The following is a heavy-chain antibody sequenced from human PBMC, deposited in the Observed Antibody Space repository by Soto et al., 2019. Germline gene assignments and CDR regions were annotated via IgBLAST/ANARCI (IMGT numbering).Heavy chain of an antibody. D-gene: IGHD2-8*02. CDR2: INHSGST. CDR3: ARDKITGLFDY. J-gene: IGHJ4*02. CDR1: GGSFSGYY. V-gene: IGHV4-34*01. Sequence: QVQLQQWGAGLLKPSETLSLTCAVYGGSFSGYYWTWIRQPPGTGLEWIGEINHSGSTNYNPSLKSRVTISVDTSQNQFSLKLTSVTAADPAVYYCARDKITGLFDYWGQGTLVTVSS.